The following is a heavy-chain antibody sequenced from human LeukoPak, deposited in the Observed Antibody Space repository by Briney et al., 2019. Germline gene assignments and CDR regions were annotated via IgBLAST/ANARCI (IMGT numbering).Heavy chain of an antibody. Sequence: GGSLRLSCAASGFTFSSYWMSWVRQAPGKGLEWVAVISYDGSNKYYADSVRGRFTISRDNSKNTLYLQMNSLRAEDTAVYYCARLRLYYDFWSGYHYWGQGTLVTVSS. CDR1: GFTFSSYW. CDR2: ISYDGSNK. D-gene: IGHD3-3*01. V-gene: IGHV3-30*19. CDR3: ARLRLYYDFWSGYHY. J-gene: IGHJ4*02.